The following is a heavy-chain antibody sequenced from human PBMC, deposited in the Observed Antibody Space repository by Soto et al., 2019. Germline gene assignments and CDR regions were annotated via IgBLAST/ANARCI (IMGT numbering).Heavy chain of an antibody. CDR2: IIPILGIA. V-gene: IGHV1-69*02. Sequence: QVQLVQSGAEVKKPGSSVKVSCKASGGTFSSYTISWVRQAPGQGLEWMGRIIPILGIANYAQKFQGRVTITADKSTSTACMVLSSLRSEDTAVYYCAGRYGDRDYWGQGTLVTVSS. CDR3: AGRYGDRDY. D-gene: IGHD4-17*01. CDR1: GGTFSSYT. J-gene: IGHJ4*02.